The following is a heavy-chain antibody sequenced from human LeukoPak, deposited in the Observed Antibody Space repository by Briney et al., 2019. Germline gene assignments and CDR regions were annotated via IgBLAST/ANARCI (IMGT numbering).Heavy chain of an antibody. J-gene: IGHJ4*02. Sequence: ASVKVSCKASGGTFSSYAISWVRQAPGQGLEWMGRIIPILGIANYAQKFQGRVTITADKSTSTAYMELSSLRSEDTAVYYCARTGRYEQAATFDYWGQGTLVTVSS. CDR2: IIPILGIA. CDR1: GGTFSSYA. V-gene: IGHV1-69*04. CDR3: ARTGRYEQAATFDY. D-gene: IGHD5-12*01.